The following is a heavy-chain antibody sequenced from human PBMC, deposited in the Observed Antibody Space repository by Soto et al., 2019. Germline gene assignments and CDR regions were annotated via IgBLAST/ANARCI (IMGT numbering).Heavy chain of an antibody. J-gene: IGHJ5*02. Sequence: ASVKVSCKASGYTFTSYDINWVRQATGQGLEWMGWMNPNSGNTGYAQKFQGRVTMTRNTSISTAYMELSSLRSEDTAVYYCARGAVEYYDFWSGYYASKFDPWGQGTLVTVSS. CDR2: MNPNSGNT. V-gene: IGHV1-8*01. D-gene: IGHD3-3*01. CDR1: GYTFTSYD. CDR3: ARGAVEYYDFWSGYYASKFDP.